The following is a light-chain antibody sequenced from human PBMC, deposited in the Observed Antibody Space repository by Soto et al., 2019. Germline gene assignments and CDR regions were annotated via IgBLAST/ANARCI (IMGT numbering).Light chain of an antibody. Sequence: DIQMTQSPSAVSASVGDRVTITCRASQDISSRLAWYQQKAGKAPNLLIADASRLQSGVPTRFSGSGSGTDFSLTISSLLPEDFATYYCHQAHSFPFTFGPGTKVDIK. J-gene: IGKJ3*01. CDR2: DAS. CDR1: QDISSR. CDR3: HQAHSFPFT. V-gene: IGKV1-12*01.